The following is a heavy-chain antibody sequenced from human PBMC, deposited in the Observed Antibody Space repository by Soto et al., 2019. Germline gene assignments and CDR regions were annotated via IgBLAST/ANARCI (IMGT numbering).Heavy chain of an antibody. D-gene: IGHD6-6*01. CDR2: IYTSGIT. CDR1: GGSFSSYY. V-gene: IGHV4-4*07. CDR3: ARELAEAARSLDF. J-gene: IGHJ4*02. Sequence: PSETLSLTCTVSGGSFSSYYWSWIRQPAGKGLEWIGRIYTSGITNYNPSLKSRVTMSVDTSSKQFSLNMTSVTAADTAVYFCARELAEAARSLDFWRLRPLVTVSS.